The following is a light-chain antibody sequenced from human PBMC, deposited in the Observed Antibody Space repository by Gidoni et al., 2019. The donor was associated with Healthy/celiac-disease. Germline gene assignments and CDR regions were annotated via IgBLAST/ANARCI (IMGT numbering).Light chain of an antibody. CDR2: EGS. V-gene: IGLV2-23*01. Sequence: QSALTQPASVSGSPGQPIPISGTGTSSDVGSYNLVSWYQQHPGKAPKLMIYEGSKRPSGVSNRFSGSKSGNTASLTISGLQAEDEADYYCCSYAGSSTLVFGGGTKLTVL. CDR3: CSYAGSSTLV. CDR1: SSDVGSYNL. J-gene: IGLJ2*01.